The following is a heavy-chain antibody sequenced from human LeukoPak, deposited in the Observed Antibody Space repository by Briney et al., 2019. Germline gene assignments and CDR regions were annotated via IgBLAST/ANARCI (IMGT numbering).Heavy chain of an antibody. CDR3: SRDGPRDYDILTALDY. V-gene: IGHV3-30*04. CDR2: ISYGGDNK. D-gene: IGHD3-9*01. J-gene: IGHJ4*02. CDR1: GFNFQIYA. Sequence: PGGSLRLSCAASGFNFQIYAVHWVRQAPGKGLEWVAIISYGGDNKYYADSVKGRFTISRDNSKSMLYLQMNGLRPEDTAVYYCSRDGPRDYDILTALDYWGQGTVVSVSS.